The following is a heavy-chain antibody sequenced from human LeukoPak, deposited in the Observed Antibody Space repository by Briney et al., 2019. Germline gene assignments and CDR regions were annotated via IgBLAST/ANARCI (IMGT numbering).Heavy chain of an antibody. CDR2: IYYSGST. D-gene: IGHD2-8*02. Sequence: SETLSLTCTVSGGSISSSSYYWGWIRQPPGKGLEWIGSIYYSGSTYYNPSLKSRVTISVDTSKNQFSLKLSSVTAADTAVYFCARSVAGGKYFFDDWGQGALVTVSS. CDR1: GGSISSSSYY. J-gene: IGHJ4*02. CDR3: ARSVAGGKYFFDD. V-gene: IGHV4-39*01.